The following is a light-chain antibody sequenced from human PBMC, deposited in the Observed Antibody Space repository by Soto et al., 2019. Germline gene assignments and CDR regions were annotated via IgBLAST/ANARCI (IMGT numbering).Light chain of an antibody. CDR2: GNN. V-gene: IGLV1-40*01. Sequence: QSVLTQPTSVSGAPGQRVTISCTGSSSNIGAGYGVHWYQHLPGKAPKLLIYGNNNRPSGVPDRFSGSKSGTSASLAITGLQAEDEADYYCQSYDSSRSGHYVFGTGTKLTVL. J-gene: IGLJ1*01. CDR3: QSYDSSRSGHYV. CDR1: SSNIGAGYG.